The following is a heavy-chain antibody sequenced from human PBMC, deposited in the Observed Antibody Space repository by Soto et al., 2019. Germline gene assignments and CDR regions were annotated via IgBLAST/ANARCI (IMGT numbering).Heavy chain of an antibody. CDR2: SIHIFGSA. CDR3: AKDGGKDGYFGNLFDP. J-gene: IGHJ5*02. CDR1: GGTFSNYA. V-gene: IGHV1-69*15. D-gene: IGHD5-12*01. Sequence: QVQLVQSGAEVKKPGSSVKVSCKASGGTFSNYAITWLRQAPGQGLEWLGRSIHIFGSANYAQKFQGRVTITADESTTTAYMELSSLRSDDTAVYYCAKDGGKDGYFGNLFDPWGQGTLVTVSS.